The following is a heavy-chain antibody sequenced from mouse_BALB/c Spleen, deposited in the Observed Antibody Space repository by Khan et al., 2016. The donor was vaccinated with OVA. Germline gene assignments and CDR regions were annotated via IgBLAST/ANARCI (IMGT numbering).Heavy chain of an antibody. Sequence: EVQLVESGPGLVKPSQSLSLTCTVTGYSITSNYAWNWIRQFPGNKLEWMGYIRYSGSTSYNPSLKSRISINRDTSKNQFFLQFNSVTTKDTATYYGTRKNYYGYAVDYWGQGTSVTVSS. J-gene: IGHJ4*01. CDR2: IRYSGST. V-gene: IGHV3-2*02. CDR1: GYSITSNYA. CDR3: TRKNYYGYAVDY. D-gene: IGHD1-1*01.